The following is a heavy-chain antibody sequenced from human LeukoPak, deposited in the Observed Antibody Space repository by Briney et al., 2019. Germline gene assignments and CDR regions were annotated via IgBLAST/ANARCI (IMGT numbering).Heavy chain of an antibody. CDR3: ARDQAYYYDSSGYYPFDY. CDR1: GYTFTGYY. Sequence: ASVKVSCKASGYTFTGYYMHWVRQAPGQGLEWMGWINPNSGGTNYAQKFQGRVTMTRDTSISTAYMELSRLRSDDTAVYYRARDQAYYYDSSGYYPFDYWGQGTLVTVSS. D-gene: IGHD3-22*01. J-gene: IGHJ4*02. V-gene: IGHV1-2*02. CDR2: INPNSGGT.